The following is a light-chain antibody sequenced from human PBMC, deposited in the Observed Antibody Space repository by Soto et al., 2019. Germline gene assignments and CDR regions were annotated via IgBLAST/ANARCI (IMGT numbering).Light chain of an antibody. V-gene: IGLV1-40*01. CDR3: CSYAGSSTFGWV. J-gene: IGLJ3*02. CDR1: SANIGAGFD. Sequence: QSVLTQPPSVSGAPGQRVTISCTGSSANIGAGFDVHWYQQLPGTAPTLLMFGSDNRPSGVPDRFSGSKSGTSASLAITGLQAEDEADYYCCSYAGSSTFGWVFGGGTKLTVL. CDR2: GSD.